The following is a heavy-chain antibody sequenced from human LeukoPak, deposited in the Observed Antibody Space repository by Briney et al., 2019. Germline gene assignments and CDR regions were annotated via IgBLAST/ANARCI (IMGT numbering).Heavy chain of an antibody. CDR1: GFTFDDYA. V-gene: IGHV3-9*01. Sequence: GGSLRLSCAASGFTFDDYAMHWVRQAPGKGLEWVSGISWNSGSIGYADSVKGRFTISRDNAKNSLYLQMNSLRAEDTALYYCAKGLAGSFFSSAEDYWSQGTLVTVSS. D-gene: IGHD6-19*01. CDR2: ISWNSGSI. CDR3: AKGLAGSFFSSAEDY. J-gene: IGHJ4*02.